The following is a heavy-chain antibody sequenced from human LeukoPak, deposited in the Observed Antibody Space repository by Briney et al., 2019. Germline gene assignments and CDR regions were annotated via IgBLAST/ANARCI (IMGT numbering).Heavy chain of an antibody. J-gene: IGHJ1*01. D-gene: IGHD6-19*01. Sequence: SETLSLTCTVSGDSISTYYWIWIRQPAGKGLEWIGRIYSSGSTNYNPSLKSRVTMSIDTSKNEFSLRLSSVTAADTAVYYCVRDFGSASSWRGFQHWGQGTLVTVSS. CDR1: GDSISTYY. CDR3: VRDFGSASSWRGFQH. CDR2: IYSSGST. V-gene: IGHV4-4*07.